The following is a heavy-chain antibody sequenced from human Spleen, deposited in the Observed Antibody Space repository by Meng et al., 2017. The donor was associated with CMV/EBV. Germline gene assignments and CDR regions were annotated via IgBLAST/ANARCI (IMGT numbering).Heavy chain of an antibody. CDR1: GFTFSTYE. J-gene: IGHJ6*02. CDR2: ISSGGSTI. Sequence: GESLKISCAASGFTFSTYEMNWVRQAPGKGLEWVSYISSGGSTIYYADSVKGRFTISRDNAKNSLYLQMNSLRAEDTAVYYCARGDGGYYYGMDVWGQGTTVTVSS. V-gene: IGHV3-48*03. CDR3: ARGDGGYYYGMDV. D-gene: IGHD3-16*01.